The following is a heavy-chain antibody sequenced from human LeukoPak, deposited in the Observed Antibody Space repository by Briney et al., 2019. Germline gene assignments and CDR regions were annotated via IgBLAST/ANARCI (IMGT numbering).Heavy chain of an antibody. Sequence: GGSLRLSCAASGFSVSSNYMSWVRQAPGKGLEWVSVIYSGGSTYYADSVKGRFTISRDNSKNTLYLQMNSLRAEDTAVYYCARTSGQQLVRFDYRGQGTLVTVSS. CDR1: GFSVSSNY. V-gene: IGHV3-66*02. D-gene: IGHD6-6*01. CDR2: IYSGGST. J-gene: IGHJ4*02. CDR3: ARTSGQQLVRFDY.